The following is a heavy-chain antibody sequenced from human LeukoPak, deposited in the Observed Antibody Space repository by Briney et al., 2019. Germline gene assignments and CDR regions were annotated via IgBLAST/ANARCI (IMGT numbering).Heavy chain of an antibody. V-gene: IGHV4-34*01. J-gene: IGHJ4*02. CDR2: INHSGST. D-gene: IGHD2-2*01. Sequence: SETLSLTCAVYGGSFSGYYWSWIRQPPGKGLEWIGEINHSGSTNYNPSLKSRVTISVDTSKNQFSLKLSSVTAADTAVYYCARGRVIFGYCSSTSCYGLDYWGQGTLVTISS. CDR3: ARGRVIFGYCSSTSCYGLDY. CDR1: GGSFSGYY.